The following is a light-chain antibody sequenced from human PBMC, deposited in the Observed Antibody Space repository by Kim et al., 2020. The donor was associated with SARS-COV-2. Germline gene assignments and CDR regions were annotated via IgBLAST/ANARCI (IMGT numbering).Light chain of an antibody. Sequence: SSELTQDTAVSVALGQTVRITCQGDSLRKYYATWYQQKSGQAPVLVIYDENERPAGIPDRFSGSTLGNTASLTITGAQAEDEADYYCGSRDTRGNLVVFG. J-gene: IGLJ2*01. CDR1: SLRKYY. CDR2: DEN. V-gene: IGLV3-19*01. CDR3: GSRDTRGNLVV.